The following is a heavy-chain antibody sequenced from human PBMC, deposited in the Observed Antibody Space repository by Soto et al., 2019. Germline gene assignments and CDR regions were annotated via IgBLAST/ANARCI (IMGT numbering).Heavy chain of an antibody. CDR1: GFTFSSYS. J-gene: IGHJ3*02. D-gene: IGHD3-22*01. CDR3: ARESYYYDSSGYYPFDI. V-gene: IGHV3-21*01. Sequence: GGSLRLSCAASGFTFSSYSMNWVRQAPGKGLEWVSSISSSSSYIYYADSVKGRFTISRDNAKNSLYLQMNSLRAEDTAVYYCARESYYYDSSGYYPFDIWGQGTMVTVSS. CDR2: ISSSSSYI.